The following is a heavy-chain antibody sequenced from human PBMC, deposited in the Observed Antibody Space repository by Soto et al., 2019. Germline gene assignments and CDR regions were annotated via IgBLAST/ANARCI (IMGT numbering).Heavy chain of an antibody. D-gene: IGHD4-17*01. CDR3: ASGTTVTNFDY. V-gene: IGHV1-18*01. J-gene: IGHJ4*02. Sequence: EASLKVSCKASGYTFTSYGISWVRQAPGQGLEWMGWISAYNGNTNYAQKLQGRVTMTTDTSTSTAYMELRSLRSDDTAVYYCASGTTVTNFDYWRQGTLVTFSS. CDR1: GYTFTSYG. CDR2: ISAYNGNT.